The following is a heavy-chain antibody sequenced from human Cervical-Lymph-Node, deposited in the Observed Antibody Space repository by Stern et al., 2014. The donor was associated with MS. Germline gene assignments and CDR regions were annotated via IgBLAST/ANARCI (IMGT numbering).Heavy chain of an antibody. V-gene: IGHV1-2*02. CDR3: ARVPGTSYNWFDP. D-gene: IGHD1-1*01. J-gene: IGHJ5*02. Sequence: VHLVESGAEVKKPGASVKVSCKASGYTFTGYYMHWVRQAPGQGLEWMGWINPNSGGTNYAQKFQGRVTMTRDTSISTAYMELSRLRSDDTAVYYCARVPGTSYNWFDPWGQGTLVTVSS. CDR1: GYTFTGYY. CDR2: INPNSGGT.